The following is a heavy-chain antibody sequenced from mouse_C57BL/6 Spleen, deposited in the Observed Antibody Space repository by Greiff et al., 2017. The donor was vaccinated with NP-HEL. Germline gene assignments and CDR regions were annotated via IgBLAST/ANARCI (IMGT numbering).Heavy chain of an antibody. D-gene: IGHD3-2*02. CDR3: ARGGLRLRYAMDY. CDR1: GFTFSDYY. J-gene: IGHJ4*01. CDR2: INYDGSST. V-gene: IGHV5-16*01. Sequence: EVKLMESEGGLVQPGSSMKLSCTASGFTFSDYYMAWVRQVPEKGLEWVANINYDGSSTYYLDSLKSRFIISRDNAKNILYLQMSSLKSEDTATYYCARGGLRLRYAMDYWGQGTSVTVSS.